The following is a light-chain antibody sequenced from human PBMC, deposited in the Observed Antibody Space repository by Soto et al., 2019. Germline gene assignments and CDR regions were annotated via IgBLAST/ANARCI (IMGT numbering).Light chain of an antibody. CDR1: QSISSW. CDR2: RAS. J-gene: IGKJ1*01. Sequence: DIQMTQSPSTLSTSVGDRVTISCRASQSISSWLAWYQQKPGEAPNLLSYRASSLQSGVPSRFSGSGSVTEFTLTISSLQPDDFATYYCQQYSRYSWTFGQGTKVEFK. V-gene: IGKV1-5*03. CDR3: QQYSRYSWT.